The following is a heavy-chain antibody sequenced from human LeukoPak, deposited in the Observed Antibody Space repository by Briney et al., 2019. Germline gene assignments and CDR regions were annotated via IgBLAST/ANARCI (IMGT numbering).Heavy chain of an antibody. CDR3: ATKSSGSYYYYYMDV. J-gene: IGHJ6*03. Sequence: GESLKISCKGSGYSFTSYWIGWVRQMPGEGLEWMGIIYPGDSDTRYSPSFQGQVTISADKSISTAYLQWSSLKASDTAMYYCATKSSGSYYYYYMDVWGKGTTVTVSS. CDR1: GYSFTSYW. D-gene: IGHD3-22*01. V-gene: IGHV5-51*01. CDR2: IYPGDSDT.